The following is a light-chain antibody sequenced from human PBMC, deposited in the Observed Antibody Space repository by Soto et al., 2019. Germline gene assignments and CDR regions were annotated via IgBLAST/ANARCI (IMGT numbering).Light chain of an antibody. CDR1: QSISAY. CDR2: ATS. Sequence: IQLTQSPSSLSASVGDRVTITCRTSQSISAYLNWYRQKPGQAPELLIYATSNLHSGVPSRFSGSGSVTEFTLTINSRQPEDLATYYCQQSHSSEYSFGQGTRLEIK. J-gene: IGKJ2*01. V-gene: IGKV1-39*01. CDR3: QQSHSSEYS.